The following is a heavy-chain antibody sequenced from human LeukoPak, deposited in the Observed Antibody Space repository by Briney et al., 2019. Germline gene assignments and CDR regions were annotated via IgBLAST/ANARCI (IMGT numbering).Heavy chain of an antibody. CDR1: GFTFSSYA. D-gene: IGHD3-3*01. J-gene: IGHJ4*02. Sequence: PGRSLRLSCAASGFTFSSYAMHWVRQAPGKGLEWVAVISYDGTNKYYADSVKGRFTISRDNSKNTLYLQMNSLRAEDTAVYYCARDGRIFGVVTLYYFDYWAREPWSPSPQ. CDR3: ARDGRIFGVVTLYYFDY. V-gene: IGHV3-30-3*01. CDR2: ISYDGTNK.